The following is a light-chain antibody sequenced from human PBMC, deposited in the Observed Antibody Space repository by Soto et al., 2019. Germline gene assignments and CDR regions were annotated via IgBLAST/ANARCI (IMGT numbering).Light chain of an antibody. CDR1: QSVSSTS. Sequence: EKVWTRSPGTLSLSPGERATLSCRASQSVSSTSLAGYQQKRGQTPRLLIYGASSRSTGIPDKVSGRGSGTDFTLTISRLEPEDCAMYYCHQYGSAPPVTFGQATRRESK. CDR2: GAS. V-gene: IGKV3-20*01. CDR3: HQYGSAPPVT. J-gene: IGKJ5*01.